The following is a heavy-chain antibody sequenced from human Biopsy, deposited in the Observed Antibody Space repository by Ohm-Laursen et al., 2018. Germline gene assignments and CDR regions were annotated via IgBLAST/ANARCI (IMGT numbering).Heavy chain of an antibody. Sequence: SLRLSCAAAGFKFADYTKHWIRHPPGTGLGRVSGMSRNTGFIGYADSVRGRFTISRDNGQNSLYLQMNNLITKDTAVYYCARDISPSTFPENTLDIWGQGTMVTVSS. D-gene: IGHD2/OR15-2a*01. CDR2: MSRNTGFI. CDR3: ARDISPSTFPENTLDI. V-gene: IGHV3-9*01. J-gene: IGHJ3*02. CDR1: GFKFADYT.